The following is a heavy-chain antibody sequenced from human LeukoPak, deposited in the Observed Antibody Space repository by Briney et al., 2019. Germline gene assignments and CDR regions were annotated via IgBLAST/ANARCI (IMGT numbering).Heavy chain of an antibody. D-gene: IGHD3-10*01. Sequence: PGRSLRLSCAASGFTFSSYSMNWVRQAPGKGLEWVSSISSSSSYIYYADSVKGRFTISRDNAKNSLYLQMNSLRAEDTAVYYCARDVRYYGSGSYHASLFDYWGQGTLVTVSS. V-gene: IGHV3-21*01. CDR2: ISSSSSYI. CDR1: GFTFSSYS. J-gene: IGHJ4*02. CDR3: ARDVRYYGSGSYHASLFDY.